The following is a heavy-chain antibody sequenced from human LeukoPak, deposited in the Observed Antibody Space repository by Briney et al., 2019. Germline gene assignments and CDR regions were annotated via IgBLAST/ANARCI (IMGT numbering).Heavy chain of an antibody. J-gene: IGHJ4*02. CDR2: IYSSDKT. CDR1: GFTVNNNY. CDR3: GRGVAAAGADY. D-gene: IGHD6-13*01. V-gene: IGHV3-53*01. Sequence: GGSLRLSCAASGFTVNNNYMTWVRQAPGKGLEWVSDIYSSDKTYYADSMKDRFTISRDSSKNTLYLQMNSLRVEDTAVYYCGRGVAAAGADYWGQGTLVTVSS.